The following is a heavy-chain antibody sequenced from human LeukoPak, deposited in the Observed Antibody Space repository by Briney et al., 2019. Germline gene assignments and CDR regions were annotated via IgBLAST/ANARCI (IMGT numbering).Heavy chain of an antibody. CDR1: GYSFIRYW. CDR2: IYPSDSDT. CDR3: ATALFSSTWYAGSDY. V-gene: IGHV5-51*01. J-gene: IGHJ4*02. D-gene: IGHD6-13*01. Sequence: HGESLKISCKGTGYSFIRYWIGWVRQIPGKGLEWMGTIYPSDSDTRYSPSFQGQVSISADKSISTAYLQWSSLKASDTAMYYCATALFSSTWYAGSDYWGQGTLVTVPS.